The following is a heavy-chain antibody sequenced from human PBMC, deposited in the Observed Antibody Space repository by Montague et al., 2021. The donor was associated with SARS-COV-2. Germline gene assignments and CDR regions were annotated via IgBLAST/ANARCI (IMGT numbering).Heavy chain of an antibody. CDR3: ARDITLGMDV. J-gene: IGHJ6*02. CDR1: GYSISRGYY. V-gene: IGHV4-38-2*02. CDR2: IEYSGST. Sequence: SETLSLTCIVSGYSISRGYYGGWVRQTPGKGLEWLGFIEYSGSTYYNPSLKTRVTMSLDTSKNQFSLKLTSVTAADTALYYCARDITLGMDVWGRGTTVTASS.